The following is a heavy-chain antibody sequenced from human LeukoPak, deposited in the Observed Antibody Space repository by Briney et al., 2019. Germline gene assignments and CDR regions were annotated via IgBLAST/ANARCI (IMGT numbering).Heavy chain of an antibody. Sequence: PSETLSLTCAVSGGSIRNDYWSWIRQPPGKGLEWIAYINYSGSTNYNPSLESRVTISVDTSKNLFSLKFTSVTAADTAVYYCARHRPGERRFDPWGQGTLVTGSS. D-gene: IGHD3-16*01. CDR3: ARHRPGERRFDP. CDR1: GGSIRNDY. V-gene: IGHV4-59*08. CDR2: INYSGST. J-gene: IGHJ5*02.